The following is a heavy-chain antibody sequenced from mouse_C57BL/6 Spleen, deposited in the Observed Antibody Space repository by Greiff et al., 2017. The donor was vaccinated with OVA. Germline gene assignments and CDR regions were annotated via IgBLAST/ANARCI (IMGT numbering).Heavy chain of an antibody. V-gene: IGHV1-50*01. Sequence: VQLQQPGAELVKPGASVKLSCKASGYTFTSYWMQWVKQRPGQGLEWIGEIDPSDSYTNYNQKFKGKATLTVDTSSSTAYMQLSSLTSEDSAVYYCARRGTTVVEDYWGQGTTLTVSS. CDR3: ARRGTTVVEDY. CDR2: IDPSDSYT. D-gene: IGHD1-1*01. J-gene: IGHJ2*01. CDR1: GYTFTSYW.